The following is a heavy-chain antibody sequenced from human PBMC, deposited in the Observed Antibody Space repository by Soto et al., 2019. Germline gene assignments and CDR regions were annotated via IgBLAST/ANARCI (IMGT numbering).Heavy chain of an antibody. V-gene: IGHV4-59*01. CDR2: ISYSGST. CDR1: GGSISSYY. J-gene: IGHJ6*02. D-gene: IGHD1-26*01. CDR3: ARNSVGLTPYYYGMDV. Sequence: PSETLSLTCTVSGGSISSYYWSWIRQPPGKGLEWIGYISYSGSTNYNPSLKSRVTISVDTSKNQFSLNLNSVTAADTAVYYCARNSVGLTPYYYGMDVWGQGTTVTSP.